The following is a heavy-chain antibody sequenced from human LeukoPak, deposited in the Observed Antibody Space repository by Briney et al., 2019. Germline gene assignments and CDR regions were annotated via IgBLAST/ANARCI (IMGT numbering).Heavy chain of an antibody. CDR3: AKDIEASI. CDR2: ISHSGANT. V-gene: IGHV3-23*01. Sequence: PGGSLRLSCSASGFTFSDSAMDWVRQAPGKGLEWVSLISHSGANTFYADSVKGRFTVPRDNSKNTMYLQMNSLRAEDTAVYYCAKDIEASIWGQGTLVTVSS. D-gene: IGHD2-15*01. CDR1: GFTFSDSA. J-gene: IGHJ4*02.